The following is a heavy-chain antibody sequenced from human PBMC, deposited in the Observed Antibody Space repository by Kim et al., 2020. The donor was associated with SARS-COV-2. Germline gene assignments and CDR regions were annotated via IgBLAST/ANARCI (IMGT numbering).Heavy chain of an antibody. D-gene: IGHD1-26*01. V-gene: IGHV3-21*01. Sequence: GGSLRLSCAASGFTFSSYSMNWVRQAPGKGLEWVSSISSSSSYIYYADSVKGRFTISRDNAKNSLYLQMNSLRAEDTAVYYCARVPREGSQYYLYYWGQGTLVTVSS. CDR1: GFTFSSYS. CDR2: ISSSSSYI. CDR3: ARVPREGSQYYLYY. J-gene: IGHJ4*02.